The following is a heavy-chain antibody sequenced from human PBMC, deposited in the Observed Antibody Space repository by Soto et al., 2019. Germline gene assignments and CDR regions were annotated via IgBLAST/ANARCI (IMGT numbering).Heavy chain of an antibody. CDR3: ARDKIKGAPDYLDS. D-gene: IGHD1-26*01. Sequence: QEQLVESGGDVVQPGRSLTLSCAASGFTFSANAMQWVRQAPGKGLEWVAVIAYDGTIKIYRDSVKGRFTISRDDSKSTLYLQRNSLRPEDTAVYFCARDKIKGAPDYLDSWCQGTLVTVSS. CDR1: GFTFSANA. J-gene: IGHJ4*02. CDR2: IAYDGTIK. V-gene: IGHV3-30-3*01.